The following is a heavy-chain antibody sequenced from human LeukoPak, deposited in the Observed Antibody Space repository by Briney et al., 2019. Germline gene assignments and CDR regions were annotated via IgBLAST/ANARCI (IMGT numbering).Heavy chain of an antibody. D-gene: IGHD5-24*01. CDR3: ARGDAFSGGY. Sequence: GGSLRLSCAASGFTFSTYWMTWVRQAPGKGLEWVANIHQDGNEKYYVDSVKGRFTISRDNAKNSLHLQMNSLRVEDTAVYYCARGDAFSGGYWGQGTLVTVSS. V-gene: IGHV3-7*04. CDR1: GFTFSTYW. J-gene: IGHJ4*02. CDR2: IHQDGNEK.